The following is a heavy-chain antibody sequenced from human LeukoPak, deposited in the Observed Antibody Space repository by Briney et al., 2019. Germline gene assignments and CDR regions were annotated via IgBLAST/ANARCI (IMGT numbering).Heavy chain of an antibody. CDR2: IIPIFSTA. J-gene: IGHJ4*02. Sequence: ASVKVSCKASGGTFSSYAISWVRQAPGQGLEWMGGIIPIFSTANYAQKFQGRVTITADESTSTAYMELSSLRSEDTAVYYCARSKRVGATTIFDCWGQGTLVTVSS. D-gene: IGHD1-26*01. CDR1: GGTFSSYA. V-gene: IGHV1-69*13. CDR3: ARSKRVGATTIFDC.